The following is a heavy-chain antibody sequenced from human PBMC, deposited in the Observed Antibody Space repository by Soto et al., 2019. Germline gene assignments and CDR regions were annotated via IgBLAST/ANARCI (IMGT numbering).Heavy chain of an antibody. D-gene: IGHD3-10*01. Sequence: QVQLQESGPGLVKPSGTLSLTCAVSGGSISSSNWWSWVRQPPGKGLEWIGEIYHSGSTNYNPSLKSRDTISVDKSKNQFSLKLSSVTAADTAVYYCARVSPVTMVRGHYYYGMDVWGQGTTVTVSS. J-gene: IGHJ6*02. CDR3: ARVSPVTMVRGHYYYGMDV. CDR2: IYHSGST. CDR1: GGSISSSNW. V-gene: IGHV4-4*02.